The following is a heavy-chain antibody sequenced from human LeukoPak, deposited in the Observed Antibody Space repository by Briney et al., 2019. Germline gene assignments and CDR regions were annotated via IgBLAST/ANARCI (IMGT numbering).Heavy chain of an antibody. CDR1: GFTFSSYA. V-gene: IGHV3-30-3*01. J-gene: IGHJ6*02. D-gene: IGHD3-16*02. CDR2: ISYDGSNK. CDR3: ARDGPHDYVWGSYRYYYYGMDV. Sequence: GGSLRLSCAASGFTFSSYAMHWVRQAPGKGLEWVAVISYDGSNKYYADSVKGRFTISRDNSKNTLYLQMNSLRAEDTAVYYCARDGPHDYVWGSYRYYYYGMDVWGQGTTVTVSS.